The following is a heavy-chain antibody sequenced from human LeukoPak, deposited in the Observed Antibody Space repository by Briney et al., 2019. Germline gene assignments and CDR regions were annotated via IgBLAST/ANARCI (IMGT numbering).Heavy chain of an antibody. J-gene: IGHJ4*02. V-gene: IGHV1-2*06. CDR2: INPNSGGT. CDR3: ARAGPVTTTGRAHDY. CDR1: GYTFTYYF. Sequence: ASVKVSCKASGYTFTYYFIHWVRQAPGQGLEWMGRINPNSGGTKFEQKFQGRVTMTRDTSISTANMELIRLTSDDTAVYYCARAGPVTTTGRAHDYRGQGTLVTVSS. D-gene: IGHD4-17*01.